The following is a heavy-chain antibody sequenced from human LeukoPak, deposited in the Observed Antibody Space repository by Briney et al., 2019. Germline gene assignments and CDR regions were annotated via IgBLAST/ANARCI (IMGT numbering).Heavy chain of an antibody. D-gene: IGHD1-7*01. CDR2: ISAYNGNT. V-gene: IGHV1-18*01. CDR3: ARTPSQLELLH. J-gene: IGHJ4*02. Sequence: ASVKVSCKASGGTFSSYGISWVRQAPGQGLEWMGWISAYNGNTNYAQKLQGRVTMTTDTSTSTAYMELRSLRSDDTAVYYCARTPSQLELLHWGQGTLVTVSS. CDR1: GGTFSSYG.